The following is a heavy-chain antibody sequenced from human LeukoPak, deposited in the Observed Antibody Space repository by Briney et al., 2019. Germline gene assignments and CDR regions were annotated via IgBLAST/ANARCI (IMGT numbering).Heavy chain of an antibody. CDR2: IYYSGST. CDR3: AGGGYSSSWRNWFDP. V-gene: IGHV4-59*01. J-gene: IGHJ5*02. D-gene: IGHD6-13*01. CDR1: GGSISSYY. Sequence: PSETLSLTCTVSGGSISSYYWSWIRQPPGKGLEWIGYIYYSGSTNYNPSLKSRVTISVDTSKNQFSLKLSSVTAADTAVYYCAGGGYSSSWRNWFDPWGQGTLVTVSS.